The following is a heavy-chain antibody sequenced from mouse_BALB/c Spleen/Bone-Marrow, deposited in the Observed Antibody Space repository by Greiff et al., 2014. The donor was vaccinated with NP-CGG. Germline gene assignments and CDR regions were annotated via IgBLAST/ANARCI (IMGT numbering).Heavy chain of an antibody. CDR1: GFNIKDTY. V-gene: IGHV14-3*02. Sequence: VQLQQSGAELVKPGASVKLSCTASGFNIKDTYMHWVKQRPEQGLEWIGRIDPANGNTKYDPKFQGKATITADTSSNTAYLQLSILTSEDTAVYYCAVYYYGSSSFAYWGQGTLVTVSA. D-gene: IGHD1-1*01. J-gene: IGHJ3*01. CDR3: AVYYYGSSSFAY. CDR2: IDPANGNT.